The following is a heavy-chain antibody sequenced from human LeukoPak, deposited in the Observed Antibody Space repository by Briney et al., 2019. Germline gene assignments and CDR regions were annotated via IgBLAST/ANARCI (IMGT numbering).Heavy chain of an antibody. V-gene: IGHV1-8*01. D-gene: IGHD6-19*01. CDR1: GYTFTSYD. CDR3: ARERGIAVAGTAVWNDY. CDR2: MNPNSGNT. J-gene: IGHJ4*02. Sequence: ASVKVSCKASGYTFTSYDINWVRQATGQGLEWMGWMNPNSGNTGYAQKFQGRVTMTRNTSISTAYMELSSLRSEDTAVYYCARERGIAVAGTAVWNDYWGQGTLVTVSS.